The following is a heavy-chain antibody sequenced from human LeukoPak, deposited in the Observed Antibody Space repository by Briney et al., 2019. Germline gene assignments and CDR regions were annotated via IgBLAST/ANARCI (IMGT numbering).Heavy chain of an antibody. CDR2: IYNSGST. Sequence: SETLSLTCTVSGGSINSYHWSWIRQPAGKGLEWFGRIYNSGSTIYNPSLKSRVTILLDTSKNHLSLKLSSVTAADTAVYYCATEGTGFDPWGQGTLVTVSS. CDR1: GGSINSYH. CDR3: ATEGTGFDP. J-gene: IGHJ5*02. V-gene: IGHV4-4*07. D-gene: IGHD3/OR15-3a*01.